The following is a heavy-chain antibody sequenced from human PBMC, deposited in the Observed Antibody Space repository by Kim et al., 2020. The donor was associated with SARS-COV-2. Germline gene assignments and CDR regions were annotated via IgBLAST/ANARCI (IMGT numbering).Heavy chain of an antibody. CDR1: GFTFSSYG. Sequence: GGSLRLSCAASGFTFSSYGMHWVRQAPGKGLEWVAVISYDGSNKYYADSVKGRFTISRDNSKNTLYLQMNSLRAEDTAVYYCAKDLTQQWLDGVFDYWGQGTLVTVSS. J-gene: IGHJ4*02. CDR3: AKDLTQQWLDGVFDY. V-gene: IGHV3-30*18. D-gene: IGHD6-19*01. CDR2: ISYDGSNK.